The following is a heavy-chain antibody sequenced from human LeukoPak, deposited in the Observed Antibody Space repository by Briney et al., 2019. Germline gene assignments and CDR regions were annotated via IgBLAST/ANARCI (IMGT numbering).Heavy chain of an antibody. V-gene: IGHV3-73*01. Sequence: GGSLRLSCAASGFTFSDSAIHWVRQASGKGLEWLGRIRTKTNRYITAYAASLKGRFTISRDDSESMAYLQMNSLRAEDTAVYYCAKGHGAGKLSALDYWGQGTLVTVSS. CDR3: AKGHGAGKLSALDY. CDR2: IRTKTNRYIT. CDR1: GFTFSDSA. D-gene: IGHD3-10*01. J-gene: IGHJ4*02.